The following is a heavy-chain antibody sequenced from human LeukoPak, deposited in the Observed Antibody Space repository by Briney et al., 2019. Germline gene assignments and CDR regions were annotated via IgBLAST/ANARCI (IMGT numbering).Heavy chain of an antibody. V-gene: IGHV3-23*01. CDR2: ISGSGGST. CDR3: AKDRVTYYYDSSGYPDY. CDR1: GFTLSSYA. Sequence: PGGSLRLSCAASGFTLSSYAMSWVRQAPGKGLEWVSAISGSGGSTYYADSVKGRFTISRDNSKNTLYLQMNSLRAEDTAVYYCAKDRVTYYYDSSGYPDYWGQGTLVTVSS. D-gene: IGHD3-22*01. J-gene: IGHJ4*02.